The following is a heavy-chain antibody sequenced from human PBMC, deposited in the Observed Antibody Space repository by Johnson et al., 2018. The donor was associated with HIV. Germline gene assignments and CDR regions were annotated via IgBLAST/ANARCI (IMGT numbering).Heavy chain of an antibody. J-gene: IGHJ3*02. Sequence: QVQLVESGGGVVQPGRSLRLSCAASGFTFSSYAMHWVRQAPGKWLEWVAVISYDGSNKYYADSVKVRFTISRDNSKNTLYLQMNSLKTEDTAVYYCTTDLGVGATINEVAFDIGGQGTMVTVSS. V-gene: IGHV3-30*04. CDR1: GFTFSSYA. D-gene: IGHD1-26*01. CDR3: TTDLGVGATINEVAFDI. CDR2: ISYDGSNK.